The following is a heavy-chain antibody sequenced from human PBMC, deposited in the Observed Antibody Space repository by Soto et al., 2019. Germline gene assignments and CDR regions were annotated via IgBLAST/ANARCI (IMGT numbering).Heavy chain of an antibody. CDR1: GYTFTSYD. J-gene: IGHJ4*02. CDR3: ARGRYCSGGSCYSVVFY. Sequence: QVQLVQSGAEVKKPGASVKVSCKASGYTFTSYDINWVRQATGQGLEWMGWMNPNSGNTGYAQKFQGRVTMTRNTSISTAYMELSSQRSEDTDVYYCARGRYCSGGSCYSVVFYWGQGTLVTVSS. CDR2: MNPNSGNT. D-gene: IGHD2-15*01. V-gene: IGHV1-8*01.